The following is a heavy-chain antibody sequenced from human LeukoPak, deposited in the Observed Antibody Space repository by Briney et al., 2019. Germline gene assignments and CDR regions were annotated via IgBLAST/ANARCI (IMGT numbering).Heavy chain of an antibody. Sequence: ASVKVSCKASGYTFTSNSTNWVRQAPGQGLEWMGWISAYNGNTNYAQKLQGRVTMTTDTSTSTAYMELRSLRSDDTAVYYCARGYFDWLLFDYWGQGTLVTVSS. J-gene: IGHJ4*02. CDR1: GYTFTSNS. V-gene: IGHV1-18*01. CDR2: ISAYNGNT. D-gene: IGHD3-9*01. CDR3: ARGYFDWLLFDY.